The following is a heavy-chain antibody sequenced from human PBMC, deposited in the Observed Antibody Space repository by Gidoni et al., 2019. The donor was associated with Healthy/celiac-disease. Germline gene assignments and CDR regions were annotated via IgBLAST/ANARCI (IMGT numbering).Heavy chain of an antibody. V-gene: IGHV3-64D*06. D-gene: IGHD6-6*01. CDR2: ISSNWGST. Sequence: EVQLVESGGGLVQPGGSLRLSCSASGFPFRSYAMHWVRPAPGKGLEYVSAISSNWGSTYYADSVKGRFTISRDNSKNTLYLQMSSLRAEDTAVYYCVKAMLVGAARRSFDPWGQGTLVTVSS. J-gene: IGHJ5*02. CDR3: VKAMLVGAARRSFDP. CDR1: GFPFRSYA.